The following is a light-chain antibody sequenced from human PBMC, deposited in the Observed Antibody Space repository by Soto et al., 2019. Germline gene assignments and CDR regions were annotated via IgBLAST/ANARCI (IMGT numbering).Light chain of an antibody. J-gene: IGLJ3*02. Sequence: QSVLTQPPSVSGAPGQRVTISCTRSSSNIGAGYDVHWYQQLPGTAPKLLIYGNSNRPSGVPDRFSGSKSGTSASLAITGLQAEDEADYYCQSYDSSLRGWVFGGGTTVTVL. CDR3: QSYDSSLRGWV. CDR1: SSNIGAGYD. V-gene: IGLV1-40*01. CDR2: GNS.